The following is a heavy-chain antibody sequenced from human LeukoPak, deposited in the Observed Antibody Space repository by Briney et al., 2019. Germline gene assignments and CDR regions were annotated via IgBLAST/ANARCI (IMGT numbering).Heavy chain of an antibody. V-gene: IGHV1-18*01. CDR1: GYSSTNYG. J-gene: IGHJ5*02. CDR2: IHIYRGNT. D-gene: IGHD6-25*01. Sequence: ASVKVSCKASGYSSTNYGISWVRQAPGQGLEWMGWIHIYRGNTNYAQKFQGRVTMTTDTSTSTVYMEVRGLRSDDTAMYYCAGVAAAEYNWFDPWGQGTLVTVSS. CDR3: AGVAAAEYNWFDP.